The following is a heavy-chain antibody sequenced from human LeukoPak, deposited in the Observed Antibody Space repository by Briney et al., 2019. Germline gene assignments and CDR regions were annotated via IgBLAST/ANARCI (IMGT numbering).Heavy chain of an antibody. D-gene: IGHD2-15*01. CDR3: TTLRGGGSAVFDY. CDR2: IHYSGRT. J-gene: IGHJ4*02. CDR1: GGSISSDY. Sequence: SETLSLTCTVSGGSISSDYWSWVRQAPGTGLEWIAYIHYSGRTDYNPSLKSRVTISLDTSKTQVSLKLSSMTAADTAVYYCTTLRGGGSAVFDYWGQGTLVTVSS. V-gene: IGHV4-59*08.